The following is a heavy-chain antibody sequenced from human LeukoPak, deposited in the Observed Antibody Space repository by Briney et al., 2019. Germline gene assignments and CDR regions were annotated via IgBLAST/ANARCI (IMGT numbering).Heavy chain of an antibody. CDR1: GFIFTNAW. Sequence: PGGSLRLSCAVSGFIFTNAWMSWVRQAPGKGLEWVGRIKSKTDGGTTDYAAPVKGRFTISRDDSKNTLYLQMNSLRAEDTAVYYCARDDGDYSFDYWGQGTLVTVSS. D-gene: IGHD4-17*01. V-gene: IGHV3-15*01. CDR3: ARDDGDYSFDY. J-gene: IGHJ4*02. CDR2: IKSKTDGGTT.